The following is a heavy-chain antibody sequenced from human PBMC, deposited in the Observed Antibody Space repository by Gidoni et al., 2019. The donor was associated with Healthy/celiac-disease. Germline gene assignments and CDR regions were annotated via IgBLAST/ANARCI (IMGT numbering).Heavy chain of an antibody. V-gene: IGHV3-23*01. J-gene: IGHJ4*02. CDR2: VSGSGAKT. D-gene: IGHD3-16*01. CDR1: GFPFTNYP. CDR3: AKDSSATSENYDYFDY. Sequence: EVQLLESGGGLVQPGGSLRLSCAASGFPFTNYPMSWVRQAPGKGLEWVSVVSGSGAKTYYADSVKGRFIISRDNSKNTLYLQMNSLRAEDMAVYFCAKDSSATSENYDYFDYWGQGMLVIVSS.